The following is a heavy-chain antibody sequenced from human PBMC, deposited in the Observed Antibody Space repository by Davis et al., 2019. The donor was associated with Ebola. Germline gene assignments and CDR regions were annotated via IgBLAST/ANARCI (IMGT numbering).Heavy chain of an antibody. CDR3: ARPSWLDAFDI. D-gene: IGHD3-10*01. J-gene: IGHJ3*02. CDR1: GGSFSGYF. CDR2: INHGGDT. V-gene: IGHV4-34*01. Sequence: PSETLSLTCAVNGGSFSGYFWTWIRQPPGKGLEWIGEINHGGDTNCNPSLKSRVTISVDMSKNQFSLNLSSVTAADTAVYYCARPSWLDAFDIWGQGTMVTVS.